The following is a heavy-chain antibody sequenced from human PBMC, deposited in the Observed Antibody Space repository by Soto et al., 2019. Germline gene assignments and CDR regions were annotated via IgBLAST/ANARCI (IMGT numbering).Heavy chain of an antibody. CDR1: GGSISSGGYS. CDR2: IYHSGST. D-gene: IGHD3-3*01. CDR3: ARGTGDFWSGLRWFDP. J-gene: IGHJ5*02. Sequence: PSETLSLTCAVSGGSISSGGYSWSWIRQPPGKGLEWIGYIYHSGSTYYNPSLKSRVTISVDRSKNQFSLKLSSVTAADTAVYYCARGTGDFWSGLRWFDPWGQGTLVTVSS. V-gene: IGHV4-30-2*01.